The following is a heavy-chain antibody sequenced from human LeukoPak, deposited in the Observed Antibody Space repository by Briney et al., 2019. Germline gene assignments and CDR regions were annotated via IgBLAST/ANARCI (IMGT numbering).Heavy chain of an antibody. V-gene: IGHV4-4*07. CDR3: ARGLRVAVAGYYFDS. CDR1: GGSIGPFF. D-gene: IGHD6-19*01. J-gene: IGHJ4*02. CDR2: VSASWKP. Sequence: PSETPSLTCTISGGSIGPFFWTWIRQSAGKGLECIGRVSASWKPYYNPSLKSRLTMSLDESKNQFSLRLNSVTAADTAVYYCARGLRVAVAGYYFDSWGQGILVTVPS.